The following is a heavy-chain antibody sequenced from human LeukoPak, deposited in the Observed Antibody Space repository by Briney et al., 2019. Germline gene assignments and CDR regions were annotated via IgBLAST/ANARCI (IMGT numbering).Heavy chain of an antibody. CDR2: IYYSGST. Sequence: SETLSLTCTVSGGSISSSSYYWGWIRQPPGKGLEWIGSIYYSGSTYYNPSLKSRVTISVDTSKNQFSLKLSSVTAADTAVYYCARLKSGIAAAGDDAFDISGQGTMVTVSS. CDR1: GGSISSSSYY. J-gene: IGHJ3*02. D-gene: IGHD6-13*01. CDR3: ARLKSGIAAAGDDAFDI. V-gene: IGHV4-39*01.